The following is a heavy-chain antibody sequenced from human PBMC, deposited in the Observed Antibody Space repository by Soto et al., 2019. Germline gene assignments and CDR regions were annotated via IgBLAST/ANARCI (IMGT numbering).Heavy chain of an antibody. J-gene: IGHJ1*01. V-gene: IGHV3-30*18. D-gene: IGHD2-15*01. CDR3: AKGVVVATNYFQH. CDR2: ISYDGSDK. CDR1: GFTFSSYG. Sequence: QVQLVESGGGVAQPGRSLRLSCAASGFTFSSYGMHWVRQAPGTGLEWVAVISYDGSDKYYADSVKGRFTISRDNSNNTLYLQMDSLRAEDTAVYYCAKGVVVATNYFQHWGQGTLVTVSS.